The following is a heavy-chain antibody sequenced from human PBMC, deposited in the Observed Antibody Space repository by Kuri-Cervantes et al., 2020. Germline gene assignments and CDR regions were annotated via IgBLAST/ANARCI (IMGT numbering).Heavy chain of an antibody. V-gene: IGHV3-11*04. CDR2: IRSTSNTI. CDR3: ARGNFYAMDV. CDR1: GFTFSDYY. J-gene: IGHJ6*02. Sequence: GESLKISCAASGFTFSDYYMSWLRQAPGKGLEWISYIRSTSNTIYYADSVKGRFTISRDNTTNTLYLHMNSLRAEDTAVYYCARGNFYAMDVWGQGTTVTVSS.